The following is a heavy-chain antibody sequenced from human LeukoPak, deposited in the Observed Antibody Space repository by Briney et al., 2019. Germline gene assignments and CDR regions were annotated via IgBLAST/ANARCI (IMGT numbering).Heavy chain of an antibody. CDR3: ARGIVATTDYYYYYYGMDV. CDR1: GYTFASYG. V-gene: IGHV1-18*01. J-gene: IGHJ6*02. CDR2: ISAYNGNT. Sequence: GASVKVSCKASGYTFASYGISWVRQAPEQGLEWMGWISAYNGNTNYAQKLQGRVTMTTDTSTSTAYMELRSLRSDDTAVYYCARGIVATTDYYYYYYGMDVWGQGTTVTVSS. D-gene: IGHD5-12*01.